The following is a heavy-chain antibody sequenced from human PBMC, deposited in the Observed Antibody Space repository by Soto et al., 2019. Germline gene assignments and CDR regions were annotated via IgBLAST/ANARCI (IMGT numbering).Heavy chain of an antibody. D-gene: IGHD3-9*01. Sequence: QVQLVQSGAEVKKPGASVKVSCKASGYTFTSHGMHWVRQAPGQSLEWMGWINAGSDTTIYSQKFQGTVTISRETSASTAYMELRSLRSEDTAVYYCARAWGLTDSRTNSYGMDVWGQGTTVTVSS. V-gene: IGHV1-3*01. J-gene: IGHJ6*02. CDR1: GYTFTSHG. CDR2: INAGSDTT. CDR3: ARAWGLTDSRTNSYGMDV.